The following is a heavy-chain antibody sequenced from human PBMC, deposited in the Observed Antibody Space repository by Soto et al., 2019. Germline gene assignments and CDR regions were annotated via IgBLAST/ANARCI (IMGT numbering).Heavy chain of an antibody. CDR1: GGSISSSSYS. V-gene: IGHV4-30-2*01. CDR2: IYHNGSP. CDR3: ARVPDV. J-gene: IGHJ6*02. Sequence: SETLSLTCTVSGGSISSSSYSWSWIRQPPGKGLEWIGNIYHNGSPYYNPSLKSRVTTSVDRSKNQFSLKLSSVTAADTAVYYCARVPDVWGQGTTVTVSS.